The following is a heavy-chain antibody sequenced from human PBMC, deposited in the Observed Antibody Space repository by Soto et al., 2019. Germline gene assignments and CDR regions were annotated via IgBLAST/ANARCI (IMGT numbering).Heavy chain of an antibody. V-gene: IGHV1-3*05. D-gene: IGHD5-18*01. CDR1: GYTFTSYA. CDR2: INAGNGNT. CDR3: ARDPVDSDGNT. Sequence: QVQLVQSGAEEKKPGASVKVACKASGYTFTSYAMNCVRQAPGQRLEWMGWINAGNGNTKYSQKFQGRVTITRDTSASTAYTELRSLRSEDTAVYYCARDPVDSDGNTLGQGTLGTGS. J-gene: IGHJ5*02.